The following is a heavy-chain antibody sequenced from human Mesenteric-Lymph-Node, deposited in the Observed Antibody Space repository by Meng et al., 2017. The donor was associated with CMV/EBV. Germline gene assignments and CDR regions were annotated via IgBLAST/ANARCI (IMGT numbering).Heavy chain of an antibody. CDR2: ISGSGGST. Sequence: SGFTFSSYDMRWVRQAPVKGLEWVSTISGSGGSTYYADSVEGRFTFSRDNSKNTLYLQMNSLRPEDTAVYYCAKFEDGSGRYVLDCWGQGSLVTVSS. D-gene: IGHD3-10*01. V-gene: IGHV3-23*01. J-gene: IGHJ4*02. CDR3: AKFEDGSGRYVLDC. CDR1: GFTFSSYD.